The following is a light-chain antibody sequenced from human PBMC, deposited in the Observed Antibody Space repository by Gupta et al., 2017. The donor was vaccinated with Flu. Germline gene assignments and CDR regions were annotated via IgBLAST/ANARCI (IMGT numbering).Light chain of an antibody. CDR3: QQDGNSPGQ. V-gene: IGKV3-20*01. Sequence: VCKMARATLSLSAGERDTLACRANQSVTGSYLAWYQQRPGQAPRLLIYAASSRATGIPDRFSGSGCGTDFTLTISRLEPEDFAMYYRQQDGNSPGQFGQGTQVEIK. CDR2: AAS. CDR1: QSVTGSY. J-gene: IGKJ1*01.